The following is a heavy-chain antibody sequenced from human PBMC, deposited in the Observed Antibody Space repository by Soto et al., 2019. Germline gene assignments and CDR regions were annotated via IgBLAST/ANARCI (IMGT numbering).Heavy chain of an antibody. CDR3: ATVGSITAAGTPFDY. D-gene: IGHD6-13*01. CDR1: DLTFSNTW. Sequence: EVQLVESGGGLVKPGGSLRLSCAASDLTFSNTWMNWVRQAPGKGLEWVGRIKSRIDGRTIDYASPVKGRFTISRHDSESTLLLQMNSLKSKDTALYYCATVGSITAAGTPFDYWGQGTLVTVSS. J-gene: IGHJ4*02. V-gene: IGHV3-15*07. CDR2: IKSRIDGRTI.